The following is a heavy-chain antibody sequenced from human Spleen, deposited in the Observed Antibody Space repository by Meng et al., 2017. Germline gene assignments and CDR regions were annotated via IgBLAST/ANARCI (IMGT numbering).Heavy chain of an antibody. J-gene: IGHJ4*02. D-gene: IGHD3-10*01. Sequence: GESLKISCAASGFTFSSYGMHWVRQAPGKGLEWVAVIWFDGSNKYYADSVKGRFTISRDNSRNTLYLQMNSLRAEDTAVYYCARFEDPSGALWPYYFDYWGQGTLVTVSS. V-gene: IGHV3-33*01. CDR3: ARFEDPSGALWPYYFDY. CDR1: GFTFSSYG. CDR2: IWFDGSNK.